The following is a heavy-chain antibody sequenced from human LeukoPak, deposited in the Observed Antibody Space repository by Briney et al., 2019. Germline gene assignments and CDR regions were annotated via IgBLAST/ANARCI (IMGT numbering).Heavy chain of an antibody. J-gene: IGHJ4*02. V-gene: IGHV3-7*04. D-gene: IGHD1-14*01. CDR3: AKDVNTGGDYFDY. CDR1: GFTFSTYW. Sequence: GGSLRLSCTASGFTFSTYWMSWVRQAPGKGLEWVANIKQDGSEKYYADSVNGRFTISRDNSKNTLYLQMNSLRAEDTAVYYCAKDVNTGGDYFDYWGQGTLVTVSS. CDR2: IKQDGSEK.